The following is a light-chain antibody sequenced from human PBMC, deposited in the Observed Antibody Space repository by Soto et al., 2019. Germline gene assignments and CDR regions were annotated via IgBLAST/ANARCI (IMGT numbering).Light chain of an antibody. CDR2: GSS. CDR3: LQHNVFPRT. Sequence: DIQMTQSPSSLSASVGDRVSITCRASQAIRNDLAWYQQIPGRAPKRLIYGSSSLQSGVPSRFSGSGSGTEFTLTISSLQPEDFATYYCLQHNVFPRTFGQGTKVDI. J-gene: IGKJ1*01. CDR1: QAIRND. V-gene: IGKV1-17*01.